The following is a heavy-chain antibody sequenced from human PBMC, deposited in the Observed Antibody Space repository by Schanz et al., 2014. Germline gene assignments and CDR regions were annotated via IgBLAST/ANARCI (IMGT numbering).Heavy chain of an antibody. V-gene: IGHV1-69*04. CDR1: GGTFVTFF. CDR3: ARELRLEYYFDY. J-gene: IGHJ4*02. Sequence: QVHLVQSGAEVKEPGSSVKVSCKPSGGTFVTFFFTWVRQAPGQGPQWMGRISPLLGVANYAQEFQGRLTITADTSTSTAYMELSSLRSDDTAVYYCARELRLEYYFDYWGQGTQVTVSS. CDR2: ISPLLGVA. D-gene: IGHD4-17*01.